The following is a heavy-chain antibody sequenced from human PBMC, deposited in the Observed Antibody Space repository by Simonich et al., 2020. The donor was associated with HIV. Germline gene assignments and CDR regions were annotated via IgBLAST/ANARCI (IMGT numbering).Heavy chain of an antibody. CDR1: GGSFSGYY. CDR2: INHSERT. CDR3: ARLTASGLGEYFQH. J-gene: IGHJ1*01. V-gene: IGHV4-34*01. D-gene: IGHD1-26*01. Sequence: QVQLQQWGAGLLKPSETLSLTCAVYGGSFSGYYWSWLRQPPGKGLGWIGEINHSERTNYNPSLKSRVTISVDTSKNQFSLKLSSVTAADTAVYYCARLTASGLGEYFQHWGQGTLVTVSS.